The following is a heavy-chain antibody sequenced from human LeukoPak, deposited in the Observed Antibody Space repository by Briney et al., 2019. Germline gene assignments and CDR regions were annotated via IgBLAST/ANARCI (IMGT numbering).Heavy chain of an antibody. V-gene: IGHV4-61*02. D-gene: IGHD3-9*01. Sequence: SETLSLTCTVSGGSVSSGSYYWSWIRQPAGKGLEWIGRIYTSGSTNYKSSLKSRVTISVDTSKNQFSPKLSSVTAADTAVYYCAIGGYFDWSHYYYGMDVWGQGTTVTVSS. J-gene: IGHJ6*02. CDR1: GGSVSSGSYY. CDR2: IYTSGST. CDR3: AIGGYFDWSHYYYGMDV.